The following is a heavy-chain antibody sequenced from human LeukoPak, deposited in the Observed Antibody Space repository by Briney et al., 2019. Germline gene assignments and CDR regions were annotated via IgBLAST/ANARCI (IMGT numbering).Heavy chain of an antibody. CDR1: GYTFTGYY. V-gene: IGHV1-2*02. CDR2: INPNSGGT. J-gene: IGHJ4*02. Sequence: ASVKVSCKASGYTFTGYYMHWVRQAPGQGLEWMGWINPNSGGTNYAQKLQGRVTMTTDTSTSTAYMELRSLRSDDTAVYYCARDLRPSRFYSSGYYYYFDYWGQGTLVTVSS. D-gene: IGHD3-22*01. CDR3: ARDLRPSRFYSSGYYYYFDY.